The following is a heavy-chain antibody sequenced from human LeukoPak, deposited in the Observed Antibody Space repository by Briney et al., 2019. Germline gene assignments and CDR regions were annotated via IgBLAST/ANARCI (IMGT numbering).Heavy chain of an antibody. Sequence: PGGSLGLSCAASGFTFSNYYMNWIRQAPGKGLEWVSYISSSGSAIHYADSVKGRFTISRDNTKNSLYLQMNSLRAEDTAVYYCARGHWYSFDYWGQGALVAVSS. CDR1: GFTFSNYY. D-gene: IGHD2-8*02. V-gene: IGHV3-11*01. J-gene: IGHJ4*02. CDR3: ARGHWYSFDY. CDR2: ISSSGSAI.